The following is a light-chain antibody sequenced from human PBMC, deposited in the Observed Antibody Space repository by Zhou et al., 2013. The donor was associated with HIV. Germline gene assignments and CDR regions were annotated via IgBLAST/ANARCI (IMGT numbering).Light chain of an antibody. Sequence: DIQMTQSPSSLSASEGDRVTITCRASQSIRSYLNWYQQKPGKAPKLLIYAAFSLQSGVPSRFSGSGSGTDFTLTISSLQPEDFATYYCQQSYSTPNTFGPGDRSWRSN. J-gene: IGKJ2*01. CDR2: AAF. CDR3: QQSYSTPNT. CDR1: QSIRSY. V-gene: IGKV1-39*01.